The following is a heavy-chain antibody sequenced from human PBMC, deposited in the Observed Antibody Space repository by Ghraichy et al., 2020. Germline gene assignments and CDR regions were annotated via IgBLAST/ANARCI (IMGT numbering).Heavy chain of an antibody. CDR1: GYTFTSYG. D-gene: IGHD4-17*01. CDR2: ISAYNGNT. Sequence: ASVKVSCKASGYTFTSYGISWVRQAPGQGLEWMGWISAYNGNTNYAQKLQARVTMTTDTSTRTAYMELRSLRSDDTAVYYCARDPFRANTVTTFRYGMDVWGQGTRSPSP. CDR3: ARDPFRANTVTTFRYGMDV. J-gene: IGHJ6*02. V-gene: IGHV1-18*01.